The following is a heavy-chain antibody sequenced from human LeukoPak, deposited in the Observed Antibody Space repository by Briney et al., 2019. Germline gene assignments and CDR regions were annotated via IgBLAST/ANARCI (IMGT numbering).Heavy chain of an antibody. CDR1: GFTFSRFE. CDR3: AKGSIVGATSYYYLDV. V-gene: IGHV3-48*03. D-gene: IGHD1-26*01. Sequence: GGSLRLSCVASGFTFSRFEMNWVRQAPGKGLEWISHISTGTYIAYTDSVKGRFTTSRDNSKNTLYLQMNSLRAEDTAVYYCAKGSIVGATSYYYLDVWGTGTTVTVSS. J-gene: IGHJ6*03. CDR2: ISTGTYI.